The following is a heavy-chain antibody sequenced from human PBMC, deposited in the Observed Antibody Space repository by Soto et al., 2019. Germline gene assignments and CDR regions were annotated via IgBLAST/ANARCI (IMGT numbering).Heavy chain of an antibody. CDR1: VFTFSTYA. J-gene: IGHJ4*02. CDR3: ARDKRDLRFLEWSYYFGY. CDR2: ISYDGSNK. V-gene: IGHV3-30-3*01. D-gene: IGHD3-3*01. Sequence: QVQLVESGGGVVQPGRSLRLSCAASVFTFSTYAMHWVRQAPGKGLEWVAVISYDGSNKYYADSVKGRFTISRDNSKNTLYLQMNSLRAEDTAVYYCARDKRDLRFLEWSYYFGYWGQGTLVTVSS.